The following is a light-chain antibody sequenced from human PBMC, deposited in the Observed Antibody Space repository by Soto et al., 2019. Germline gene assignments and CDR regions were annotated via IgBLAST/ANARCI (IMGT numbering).Light chain of an antibody. J-gene: IGLJ3*02. CDR1: TNDIGGYNY. CDR2: EVR. Sequence: QSGLTQPASVSGSPGQSITISCSGTTNDIGGYNYVSWYQHHPGKVPKVIIYEVRNRPSGVSNRFSGSKPGNTASLTISGLQAEDEADYYCCSYTISATLVFGGGTKLTVL. CDR3: CSYTISATLV. V-gene: IGLV2-14*01.